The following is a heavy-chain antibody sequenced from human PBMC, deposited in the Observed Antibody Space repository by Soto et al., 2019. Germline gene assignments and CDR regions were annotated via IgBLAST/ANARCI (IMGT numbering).Heavy chain of an antibody. CDR3: ARRITMIVENWFDP. D-gene: IGHD3-22*01. J-gene: IGHJ5*02. Sequence: QVQLVESGGGVVQPGRSLRLSCAASGFTFSSYAMHWVRQAPGKGLEWVAVISYDGSNKYYADSVKGRFTISRDNSKNTLYLQMNSLRAEDTAVYYCARRITMIVENWFDPWGQGTLVTVSS. V-gene: IGHV3-30-3*01. CDR2: ISYDGSNK. CDR1: GFTFSSYA.